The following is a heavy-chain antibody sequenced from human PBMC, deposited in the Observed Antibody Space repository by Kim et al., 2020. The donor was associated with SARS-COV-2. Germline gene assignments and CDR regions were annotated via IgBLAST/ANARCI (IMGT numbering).Heavy chain of an antibody. D-gene: IGHD5-12*01. V-gene: IGHV1-18*01. CDR3: TRDGGRAACGYDS. Sequence: YAQNLQGGVTMTPDTSTSTAYMELRSLRSDDTAVYYCTRDGGRAACGYDSWGQGSLVTVSS. J-gene: IGHJ4*02.